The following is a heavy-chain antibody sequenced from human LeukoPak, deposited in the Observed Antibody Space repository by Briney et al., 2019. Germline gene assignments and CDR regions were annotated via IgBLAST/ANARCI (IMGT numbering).Heavy chain of an antibody. CDR1: GDSVSSNSAT. J-gene: IGHJ4*02. D-gene: IGHD6-13*01. V-gene: IGHV6-1*01. CDR3: IREAPAGRSFDY. Sequence: SQTLSLTFAISGDSVSSNSATWNWIRQSPSRGLEWLGRTYYRSKWYNDYAVSVKSRIAINPDTSKNQFSLQLNSVTPEDTAVYYCIREAPAGRSFDYWGQGIQVTVSS. CDR2: TYYRSKWYN.